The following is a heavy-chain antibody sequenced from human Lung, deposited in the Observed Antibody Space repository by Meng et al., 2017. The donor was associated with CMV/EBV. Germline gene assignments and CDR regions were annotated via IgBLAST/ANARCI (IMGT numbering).Heavy chain of an antibody. J-gene: IGHJ4*02. CDR3: ARWPSGRVDY. D-gene: IGHD6-25*01. CDR1: GFTCSDHY. V-gene: IGHV3-72*01. Sequence: GESXKISXAASGFTCSDHYMDWVRQAPGKGLEWVGRIRKKANRDTTAYAASVKGRFTISRDDSRISLYLQKISLKPEDTSAYYCARWPSGRVDYWGQGTXVTVSS. CDR2: IRKKANRDTT.